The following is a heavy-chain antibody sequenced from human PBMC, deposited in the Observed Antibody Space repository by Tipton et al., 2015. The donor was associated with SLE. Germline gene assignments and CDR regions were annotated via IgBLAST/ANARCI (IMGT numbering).Heavy chain of an antibody. J-gene: IGHJ3*02. V-gene: IGHV3-66*02. Sequence: SLRLSCAASGFTVSSNYMSWVRQAPGKGLEWVSVIYSGGSTYYADSVKGRFTISRDNSKNTLYLQMNSLRAEDTAVYYCARDLGNSTGAFDSWGQGTMVTVSS. CDR3: ARDLGNSTGAFDS. CDR2: IYSGGST. CDR1: GFTVSSNY. D-gene: IGHD7-27*01.